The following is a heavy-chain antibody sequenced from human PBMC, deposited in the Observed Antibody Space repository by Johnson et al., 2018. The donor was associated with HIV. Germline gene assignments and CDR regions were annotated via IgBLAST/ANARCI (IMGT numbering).Heavy chain of an antibody. CDR2: IWYDGSNK. J-gene: IGHJ3*01. CDR1: GFTFSRYG. V-gene: IGHV3-33*03. D-gene: IGHD4-23*01. Sequence: QVQLVESGGGVVQVGRSLRLSCEASGFTFSRYGMHWVRQAPGKGLEWVAVIWYDGSNKNYTESVKGRFSISRDNSKNTLYLQMKSLRAEDTATYYCAKSPGKDNGGNSGGIDFWGQGTRVTVSS. CDR3: AKSPGKDNGGNSGGIDF.